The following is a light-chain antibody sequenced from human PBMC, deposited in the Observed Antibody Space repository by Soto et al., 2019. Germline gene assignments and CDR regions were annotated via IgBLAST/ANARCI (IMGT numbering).Light chain of an antibody. CDR3: QQYGSSPPT. J-gene: IGKJ1*01. V-gene: IGKV3-20*01. Sequence: EIVLTQSPGTLSLSPGERATLSCRASQSVSSSYLAWYQQKPGQAPRLLIYGASSRATGIPDRFSGSGSGTDFTLTMSRLEPEDFAVYYSQQYGSSPPTFGQGTKVEIK. CDR1: QSVSSSY. CDR2: GAS.